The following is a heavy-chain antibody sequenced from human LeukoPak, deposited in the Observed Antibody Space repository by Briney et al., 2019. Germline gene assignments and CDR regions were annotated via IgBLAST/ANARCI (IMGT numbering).Heavy chain of an antibody. CDR1: GFTFSSYG. CDR2: IGPSGSST. CDR3: VKVFRTIPVAGTTFYYFYMDV. Sequence: GGSLRLSCAASGFTFSSYGMNWVRQAPGKGLEWVSGIGPSGSSTYYADSVKGRFTISRDNSKNTMYVQMNSLRAEDTAVYFCVKVFRTIPVAGTTFYYFYMDVWGEGTTVTVSS. J-gene: IGHJ6*03. D-gene: IGHD6-19*01. V-gene: IGHV3-23*01.